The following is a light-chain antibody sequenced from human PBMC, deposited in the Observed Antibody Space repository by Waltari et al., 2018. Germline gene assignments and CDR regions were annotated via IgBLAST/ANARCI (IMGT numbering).Light chain of an antibody. CDR1: QSLLHSNGYNY. CDR2: LGS. V-gene: IGKV2-28*01. Sequence: DIVMTQSPLSLPVTPGEPASISCRSSQSLLHSNGYNYLDWYLQNLGQSPQLVIYLGSNRASGVPDRFSGSGSGTDFTLKISRVEAEEVGVYYCMQALQTPLTFGGGTKVEIK. J-gene: IGKJ4*01. CDR3: MQALQTPLT.